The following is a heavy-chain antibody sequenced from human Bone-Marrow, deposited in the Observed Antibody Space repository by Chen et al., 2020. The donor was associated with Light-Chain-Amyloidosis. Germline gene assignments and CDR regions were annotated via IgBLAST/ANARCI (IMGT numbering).Heavy chain of an antibody. CDR1: GFNFSSFG. V-gene: IGHV3-23*04. D-gene: IGHD3-10*01. J-gene: IGHJ4*02. Sequence: EVQLVESGGGLVQPGGSLRLSCATSGFNFSSFGMSWVRQAPGKGLEWVSTVSGSTVSTYYAGAVKGRFIISRDNSKRTLYLQMNSRRAGDTGVYFCTGKGGYFDFWGQGSLVTVSS. CDR2: VSGSTVST. CDR3: TGKGGYFDF.